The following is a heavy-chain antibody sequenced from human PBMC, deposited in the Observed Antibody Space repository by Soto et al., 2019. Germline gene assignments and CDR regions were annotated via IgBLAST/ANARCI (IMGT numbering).Heavy chain of an antibody. D-gene: IGHD3-22*01. CDR3: SSVITPEYYFDY. V-gene: IGHV3-30*03. Sequence: GGSLRLSCAASGFTFSSYGMHWVRQAPGKGLEWVAVISYDGSNKYYADSVKGRFTISRDNSKNTLYLQMNSLRAEDTAVYYCSSVITPEYYFDYWGQGTLVTAPQ. J-gene: IGHJ4*02. CDR1: GFTFSSYG. CDR2: ISYDGSNK.